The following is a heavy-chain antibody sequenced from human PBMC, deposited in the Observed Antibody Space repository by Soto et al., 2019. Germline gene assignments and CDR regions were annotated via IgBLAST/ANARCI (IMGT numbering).Heavy chain of an antibody. CDR1: GYTFTIYG. J-gene: IGHJ6*03. D-gene: IGHD3-3*01. CDR3: ARSVLVTAPSSNYYYYMDV. V-gene: IGHV1-18*01. CDR2: ISAYNGNT. Sequence: ASVKVSCKASGYTFTIYGISWVRQAPGQGLEWMGWISAYNGNTNYAQKLQGRVTMTTDTSTSTAYMELRSLRSDDTAVYHCARSVLVTAPSSNYYYYMDVWGKGTTVTVSS.